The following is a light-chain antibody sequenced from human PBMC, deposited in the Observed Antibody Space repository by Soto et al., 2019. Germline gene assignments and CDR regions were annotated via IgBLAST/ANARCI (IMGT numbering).Light chain of an antibody. V-gene: IGLV2-14*01. J-gene: IGLJ3*02. CDR3: SSYKFSTTLRV. CDR2: EVT. CDR1: TNDIGSYNY. Sequence: QSVLTQPASVSGSPGQSITLSCAGTTNDIGSYNYVSWFQQHPGEAPKLIIFEVTHRPSGISTRFSGSKSGNTASLTISDLRAEDEALYYCSSYKFSTTLRVFGGGTQLTVL.